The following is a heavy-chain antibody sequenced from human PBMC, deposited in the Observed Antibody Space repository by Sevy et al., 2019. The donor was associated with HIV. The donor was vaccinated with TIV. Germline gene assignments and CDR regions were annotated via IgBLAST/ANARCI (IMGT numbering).Heavy chain of an antibody. V-gene: IGHV3-23*01. CDR3: AKEQGYYYDRTGEYYFDY. Sequence: GGSLRLSCAVSGFTFGNYAMSWVRQAPGKGLEWVSSITSSGDTTYYTDSVKGRFTISRDNSKNTLYLQMNSLRAEDTAVYFCAKEQGYYYDRTGEYYFDYWGQGTLVTVSS. CDR1: GFTFGNYA. J-gene: IGHJ4*02. CDR2: ITSSGDTT. D-gene: IGHD3-22*01.